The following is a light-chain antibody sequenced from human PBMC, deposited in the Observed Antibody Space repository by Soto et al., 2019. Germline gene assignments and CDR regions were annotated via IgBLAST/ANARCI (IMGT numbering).Light chain of an antibody. CDR1: QGIRND. J-gene: IGKJ4*01. CDR2: AAS. Sequence: AVKMKQSLSSLSASVGDRVTITCRASQGIRNDLGWYQQKPGKAPKLLIHAASSLQSGVPSRFSGSGSGTDFTLTISSLQPEDIATYYCQRYNSAPLTFGGGTKVDI. CDR3: QRYNSAPLT. V-gene: IGKV1-6*01.